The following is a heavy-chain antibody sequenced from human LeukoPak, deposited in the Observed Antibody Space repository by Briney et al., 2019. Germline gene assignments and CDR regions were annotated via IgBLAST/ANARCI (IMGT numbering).Heavy chain of an antibody. J-gene: IGHJ6*03. D-gene: IGHD5-12*01. Sequence: ASVKVSCKSSGYTFTSYGINWVRQASGQGLEWMGCMNPNSGNTGYAQKFQGRVTMTRNTSISTAYRELSSLRSEDTAVYYCARAGYSGYFYSYYYMDVWGKGTTVTVSS. CDR2: MNPNSGNT. CDR1: GYTFTSYG. CDR3: ARAGYSGYFYSYYYMDV. V-gene: IGHV1-8*01.